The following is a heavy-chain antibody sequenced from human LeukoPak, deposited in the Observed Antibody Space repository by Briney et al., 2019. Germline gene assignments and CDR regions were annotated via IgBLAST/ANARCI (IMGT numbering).Heavy chain of an antibody. Sequence: ASVKVSCKASGYTFTGSYMHWVRQAPGQGLDWMGWINPNSGGTIYAQNFQGRVTMTRDTSISTAYMELNSLRSDDTALYYCARKVGSGWSFDYWGQGTLLTVSS. J-gene: IGHJ4*02. CDR2: INPNSGGT. CDR1: GYTFTGSY. D-gene: IGHD6-19*01. V-gene: IGHV1-2*02. CDR3: ARKVGSGWSFDY.